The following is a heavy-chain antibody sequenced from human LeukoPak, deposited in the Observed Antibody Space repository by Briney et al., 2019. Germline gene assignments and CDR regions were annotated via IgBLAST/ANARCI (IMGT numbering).Heavy chain of an antibody. J-gene: IGHJ4*02. CDR2: SYPGDSDT. D-gene: IGHD3-22*01. CDR1: GYSFNSYW. V-gene: IGHV5-51*01. Sequence: GESLKISCKGSGYSFNSYWIGWVRQMPGKGLEWMGISYPGDSDTRYSPSFQGQVTISADKSLSTAYLQWSSLKASDTAMYYCARRSGADYYNNRGYGYWGQGTLVTVSS. CDR3: ARRSGADYYNNRGYGY.